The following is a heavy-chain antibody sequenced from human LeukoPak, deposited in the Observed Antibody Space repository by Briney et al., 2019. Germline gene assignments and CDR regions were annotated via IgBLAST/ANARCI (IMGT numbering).Heavy chain of an antibody. Sequence: SETLSLTCAVYGGSFSGYYWSWIRQPPGKGLEWIGEINHSGSTNYNPSLKSRVTISVDTSMNQLSLRLSSVTAADTAVYYCASFVLRGFIIRDYWGQGTLVTVSS. CDR3: ASFVLRGFIIRDY. CDR2: INHSGST. V-gene: IGHV4-34*01. CDR1: GGSFSGYY. J-gene: IGHJ4*02. D-gene: IGHD3-10*01.